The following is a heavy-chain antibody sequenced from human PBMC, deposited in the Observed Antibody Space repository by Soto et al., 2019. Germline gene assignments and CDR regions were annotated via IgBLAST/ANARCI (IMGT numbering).Heavy chain of an antibody. CDR2: IIPIFGTA. J-gene: IGHJ4*02. CDR3: ARGGAVAAAGTLLGY. Sequence: ASVKVSCKASGYTFTSYYMHWVRQAPGQGLEWMGGIIPIFGTANYAQKFQGRVTMTTDTSTSTAYMELRSLRSDDTAVYYCARGGAVAAAGTLLGYWGQGTLVTVSS. D-gene: IGHD6-13*01. CDR1: GYTFTSYY. V-gene: IGHV1-46*01.